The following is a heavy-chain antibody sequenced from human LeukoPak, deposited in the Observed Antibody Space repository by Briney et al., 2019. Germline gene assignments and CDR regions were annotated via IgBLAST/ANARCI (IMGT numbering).Heavy chain of an antibody. CDR1: GFTFSSYS. CDR3: ARDLHYDILTGPLGMDV. D-gene: IGHD3-9*01. V-gene: IGHV3-21*01. Sequence: PGGSLRLSCAASGFTFSSYSMNWVRQAPGKGLEWVSSISSSSYIYYADSVKGRFTISRDNAKNSLYLQMNSLRAEDTAVYYCARDLHYDILTGPLGMDVWGKGTTVTVSS. J-gene: IGHJ6*04. CDR2: ISSSSYI.